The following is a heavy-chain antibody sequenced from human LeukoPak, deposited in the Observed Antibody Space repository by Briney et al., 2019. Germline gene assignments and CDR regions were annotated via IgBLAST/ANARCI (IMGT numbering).Heavy chain of an antibody. D-gene: IGHD1-26*01. CDR1: GYTFTSYG. CDR3: ARENLKDSGSYYDYYYYMDV. J-gene: IGHJ6*03. Sequence: ASVKVSCKASGYTFTSYGISWVRQAPGQGLEWMGWISAYNGNTNYAQKLQGRVTMTTDTSTSTAYMELRSLRSDDTAVYYCARENLKDSGSYYDYYYYMDVWGKGTTVTISS. V-gene: IGHV1-18*01. CDR2: ISAYNGNT.